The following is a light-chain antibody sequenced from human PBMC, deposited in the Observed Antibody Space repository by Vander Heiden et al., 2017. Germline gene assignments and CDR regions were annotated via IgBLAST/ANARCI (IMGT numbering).Light chain of an antibody. CDR3: QQSYSTPRTLT. Sequence: DIQMTQSPSSLSASVGDRVTITCRASQSIISYLNWYQQRPGKAPKLLMYAASSLQSGVPSRFSGSGSGTDFTLTINSLQPEDLATYYCQQSYSTPRTLTFGGGTKVEIK. V-gene: IGKV1-39*01. J-gene: IGKJ4*01. CDR1: QSIISY. CDR2: AAS.